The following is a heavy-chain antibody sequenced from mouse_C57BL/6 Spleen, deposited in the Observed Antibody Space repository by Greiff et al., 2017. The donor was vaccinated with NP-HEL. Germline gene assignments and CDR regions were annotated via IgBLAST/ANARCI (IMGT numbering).Heavy chain of an antibody. CDR1: GFTFSDYG. J-gene: IGHJ4*01. D-gene: IGHD1-1*01. CDR3: ARSTTVVAPHYAMDY. CDR2: ISSGSSTI. Sequence: EVQRVESGGGLVKPGGSLKLSCAASGFTFSDYGMHWVRQAPEKGLEWVAYISSGSSTIYYADTVKGRFTISRDNAKNTLFLQMTSLRSEDTAMYYCARSTTVVAPHYAMDYWGQGTSVTVSS. V-gene: IGHV5-17*01.